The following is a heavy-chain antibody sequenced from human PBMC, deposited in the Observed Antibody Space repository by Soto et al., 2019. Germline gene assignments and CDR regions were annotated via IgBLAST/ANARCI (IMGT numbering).Heavy chain of an antibody. D-gene: IGHD1-26*01. CDR3: ARGYRVGATPGDY. CDR1: GFTFSSYA. CDR2: ISYDGSNK. J-gene: IGHJ4*02. V-gene: IGHV3-30-3*01. Sequence: QVQLVESGGGVVQPGRYLRLSCAASGFTFSSYAMHWVRQAPGKGLEWVAVISYDGSNKYYADSVKGRFTISRDNSKNTLYLQMNSLRAEDTAVYYCARGYRVGATPGDYWGQGTLVTVSS.